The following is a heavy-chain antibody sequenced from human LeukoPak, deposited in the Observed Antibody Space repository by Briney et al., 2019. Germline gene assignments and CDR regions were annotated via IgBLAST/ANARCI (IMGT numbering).Heavy chain of an antibody. D-gene: IGHD2-15*01. Sequence: GGSLRLSCAASGFTFSSYGMHWVRQAPGKGLEWVAVISYDGSNKYYADSVKGRFTISRDNSKNTLYLQMNSLRAEDTAVYYCARDCSGGSCYSGAFDIWGQGTMVTVSS. CDR1: GFTFSSYG. V-gene: IGHV3-30*03. CDR3: ARDCSGGSCYSGAFDI. J-gene: IGHJ3*02. CDR2: ISYDGSNK.